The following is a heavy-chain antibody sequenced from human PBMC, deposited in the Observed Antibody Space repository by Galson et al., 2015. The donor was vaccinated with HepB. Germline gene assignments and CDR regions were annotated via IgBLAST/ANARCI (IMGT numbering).Heavy chain of an antibody. Sequence: SVKVSCKASGYTFTSYGISWVRQAPGQGLEWMGWISAYNGNTNYAQKLQGRVTMTTDTSTSTAYMELRSLRSDDTAVYYCARDPRVPYRYCTNGVCPSFDYWGQGTLVTVSS. CDR1: GYTFTSYG. CDR2: ISAYNGNT. V-gene: IGHV1-18*04. CDR3: ARDPRVPYRYCTNGVCPSFDY. J-gene: IGHJ4*02. D-gene: IGHD2-8*01.